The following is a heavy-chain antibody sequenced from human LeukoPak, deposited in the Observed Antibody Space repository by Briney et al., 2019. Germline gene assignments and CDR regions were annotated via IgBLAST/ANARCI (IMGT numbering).Heavy chain of an antibody. J-gene: IGHJ6*03. D-gene: IGHD2-15*01. CDR3: AKNGDRGAYCSGGSCYPYYYYNMDV. V-gene: IGHV3-48*03. CDR2: ISSSGSTI. Sequence: GGSLRPSCAASGFTFSSYEMNWVRQAPGPGLEWVSYISSSGSTIYYADSVKGRFTISRDNSKNTPYLQMNSLRAEDTAIYYCAKNGDRGAYCSGGSCYPYYYYNMDVWGKGTTVTISS. CDR1: GFTFSSYE.